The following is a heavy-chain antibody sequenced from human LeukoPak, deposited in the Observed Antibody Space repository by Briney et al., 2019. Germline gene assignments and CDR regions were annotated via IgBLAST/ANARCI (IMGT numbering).Heavy chain of an antibody. Sequence: PSETLSLTCTVSGGSISSYYWSWIRQPPGKGLEWIGYIYYSGSTNYNPSLKSRVIISVDTSKNQFSLKLSSVTAADTAVYYCARDTFGYFDYWGQGTLVTVSS. CDR3: ARDTFGYFDY. D-gene: IGHD3-16*01. CDR2: IYYSGST. CDR1: GGSISSYY. V-gene: IGHV4-59*01. J-gene: IGHJ4*02.